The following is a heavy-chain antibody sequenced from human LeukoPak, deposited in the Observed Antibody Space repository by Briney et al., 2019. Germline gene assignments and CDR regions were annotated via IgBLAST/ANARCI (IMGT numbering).Heavy chain of an antibody. Sequence: PGGSLRLSCAASGFTFSGSWMLWVRQAPGKGLLWVSRINTDGSSTSYADSVKGRFTISRDNAENTLCLQLNSLRAEDTAVYYCARGPMVRGAYGMDVWGQGTTVTVSS. CDR2: INTDGSST. J-gene: IGHJ6*02. CDR3: ARGPMVRGAYGMDV. D-gene: IGHD3-10*01. V-gene: IGHV3-74*01. CDR1: GFTFSGSW.